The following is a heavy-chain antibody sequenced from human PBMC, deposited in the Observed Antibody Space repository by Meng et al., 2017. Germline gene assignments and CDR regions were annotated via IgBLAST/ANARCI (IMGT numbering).Heavy chain of an antibody. J-gene: IGHJ4*02. D-gene: IGHD6-25*01. CDR2: INPKSGDT. V-gene: IGHV1-2*06. CDR3: ARDEDISAAGKLFGDY. CDR1: GYNFPDYY. Sequence: QVQRGQFGGGVRKPGASVKVSCKPSGYNFPDYYMHWVRRAPGQGLEWMGRINPKSGDTHYAQKFQARVTMTGDTSISTAYMELSGLRSDDTAMYYCARDEDISAAGKLFGDYWGQGTLVTVSS.